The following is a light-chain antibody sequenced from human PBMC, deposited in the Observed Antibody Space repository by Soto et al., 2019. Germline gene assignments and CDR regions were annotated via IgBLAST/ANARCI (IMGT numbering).Light chain of an antibody. CDR2: KAS. V-gene: IGKV1-5*03. J-gene: IGKJ1*01. Sequence: DIQMTQSPSTLSASVGDRVTITCRASQSISTWLAWYQQKPGKAPKVLIYKASSLESGVPSRFSGSGSGTEFTLTISSLQPDDFATYYCQQYHSYSVTFGQGTKVDIK. CDR3: QQYHSYSVT. CDR1: QSISTW.